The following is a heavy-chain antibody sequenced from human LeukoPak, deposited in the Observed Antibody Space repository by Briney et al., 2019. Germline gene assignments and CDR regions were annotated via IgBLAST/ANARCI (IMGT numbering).Heavy chain of an antibody. CDR1: RYTFTGYY. J-gene: IGHJ4*02. V-gene: IGHV1-2*02. CDR3: ARTSYYYDSSALRY. Sequence: ASVKVSCKASRYTFTGYYMHWVRQAPGQGLEWMGWINPNSGGTNYAQKFQGRVTMTRDTSISTAYMELSRLRSDDTAVYYCARTSYYYDSSALRYWGQGTLVTVSS. D-gene: IGHD3-22*01. CDR2: INPNSGGT.